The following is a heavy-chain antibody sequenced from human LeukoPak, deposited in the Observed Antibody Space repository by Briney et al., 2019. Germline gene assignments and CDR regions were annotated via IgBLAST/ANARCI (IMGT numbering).Heavy chain of an antibody. D-gene: IGHD3-9*01. CDR2: INHSGST. CDR1: GGPISSSTYY. CDR3: ARSPPYYDILTGYSYYYGMDV. Sequence: SETLSLTCTVSGGPISSSTYYWSWIRQPPGKGLEWIGEINHSGSTNYNPSLKSRVTISVDTSKNQFSLKLSSVTAADTAVYYCARSPPYYDILTGYSYYYGMDVWGQGTTVTVSS. J-gene: IGHJ6*02. V-gene: IGHV4-39*07.